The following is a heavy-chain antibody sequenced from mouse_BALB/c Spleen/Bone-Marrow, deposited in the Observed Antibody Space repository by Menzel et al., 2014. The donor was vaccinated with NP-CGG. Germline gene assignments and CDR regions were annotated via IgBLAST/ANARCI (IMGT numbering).Heavy chain of an antibody. Sequence: AKLVESGPGLVAPSQSLSITCTVSGFSLTTYGVHWVRQPPGKGLEWLGVIWAGGSTNYNSALMSRLSISKDNSKSQVLLKMNSLQTDDTAMYYCARYAMDYWGQGTSVTVSS. CDR1: GFSLTTYG. V-gene: IGHV2-9*02. J-gene: IGHJ4*01. CDR2: IWAGGST. CDR3: ARYAMDY.